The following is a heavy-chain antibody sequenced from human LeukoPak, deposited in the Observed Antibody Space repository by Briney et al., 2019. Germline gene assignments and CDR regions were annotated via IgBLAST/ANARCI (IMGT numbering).Heavy chain of an antibody. CDR2: IYYSGST. D-gene: IGHD6-19*01. Sequence: SETLSLTCTVSGGSVSSSSYYWGWIRQPPGKGLEWIGSIYYSGSTYYNPSLKSRVTISVDTSKNQFSLKLSSVTAADTAVYYCASQRIAVAIDYWGQGTLVTVSS. J-gene: IGHJ4*02. CDR3: ASQRIAVAIDY. V-gene: IGHV4-39*07. CDR1: GGSVSSSSYY.